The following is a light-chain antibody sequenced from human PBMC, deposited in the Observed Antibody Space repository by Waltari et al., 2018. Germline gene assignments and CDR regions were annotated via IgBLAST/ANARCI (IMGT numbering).Light chain of an antibody. V-gene: IGLV2-23*02. Sequence: QSALTQPAPVSGSPGQSITISCPGTTSDVGNYHLFSGYQQHPGKAPKLIIYEVPKRPSGVSNRFSGSKSANTASLTISGLQADDEADYYCHSHATSITSVIFGGGTKLTVI. CDR1: TSDVGNYHL. CDR2: EVP. J-gene: IGLJ2*01. CDR3: HSHATSITSVI.